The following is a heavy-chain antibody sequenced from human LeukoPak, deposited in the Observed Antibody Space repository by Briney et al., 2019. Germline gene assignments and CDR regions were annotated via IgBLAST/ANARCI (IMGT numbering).Heavy chain of an antibody. V-gene: IGHV3-49*04. D-gene: IGHD4-17*01. CDR2: IRSKTYDATT. J-gene: IGHJ3*02. CDR3: ARDDYGDSDAFDI. CDR1: GFTFGDYA. Sequence: GGSLRLSCTASGFTFGDYAMTWVRQAPGKGLEWVGFIRSKTYDATTAYAASVKGRFTISRDDSKSIAYLQMNSLKTEDTAVYYCARDDYGDSDAFDIWGQGTMVTVSS.